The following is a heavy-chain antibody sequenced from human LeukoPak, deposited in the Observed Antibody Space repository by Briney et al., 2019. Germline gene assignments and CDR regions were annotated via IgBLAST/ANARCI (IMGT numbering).Heavy chain of an antibody. CDR2: INQDGSEE. D-gene: IGHD1-26*01. J-gene: IGHJ4*02. CDR1: GFTFGHYW. CDR3: ARDSGRFYIDY. Sequence: KPGGSLRLSCAASGFTFGHYWMTWVRQAPGKGLEWVANINQDGSEEFYVDSLKGRFTISRDNAKNSLYLQINSLRADDTAIYYCARDSGRFYIDYWGQGTLVTVSS. V-gene: IGHV3-7*03.